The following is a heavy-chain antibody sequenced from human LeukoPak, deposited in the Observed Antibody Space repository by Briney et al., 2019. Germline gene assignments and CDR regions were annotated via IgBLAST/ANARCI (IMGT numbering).Heavy chain of an antibody. CDR3: ARDPYSGNYGNYYYYYMDV. CDR2: ITSGGAYI. J-gene: IGHJ6*03. CDR1: GFTFSSYE. V-gene: IGHV3-21*01. Sequence: GGSLRLSCAASGFTFSSYEMNWVRQAPGKALEWVSSITSGGAYIFYADSVKGRFTISRDNAKDSLYLQMNSLGPEDTAVYYCARDPYSGNYGNYYYYYMDVWGKGTTVTISS. D-gene: IGHD1-26*01.